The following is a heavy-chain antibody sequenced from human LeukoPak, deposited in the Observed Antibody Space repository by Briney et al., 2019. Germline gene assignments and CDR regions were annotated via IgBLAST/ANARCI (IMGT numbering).Heavy chain of an antibody. V-gene: IGHV3-66*01. CDR1: GFTVSSNY. Sequence: PGGSLRLSCAASGFTVSSNYMSWVRQAPGKGLEWVSMIYSGGSTYYADSVKGRFTISRDNSKNTLDLQMNSLRAEDTAVYYCAREQREYYDSSGHLAPWGQGTMVTVSS. CDR2: IYSGGST. D-gene: IGHD3-22*01. J-gene: IGHJ3*01. CDR3: AREQREYYDSSGHLAP.